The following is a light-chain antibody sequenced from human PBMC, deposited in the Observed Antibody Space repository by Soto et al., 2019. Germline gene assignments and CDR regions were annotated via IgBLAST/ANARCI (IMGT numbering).Light chain of an antibody. CDR3: QQRLMT. CDR2: DAS. J-gene: IGKJ1*01. Sequence: EVVLTQSPATLSLSPGERATLSCRASQSVSSYLAWYQQKPGQAPRLLIYDASSRVAGIPARFRGSGSGTDFTLTISSLEPEDFAVYYCQQRLMTFGQGTKVDI. V-gene: IGKV3-11*01. CDR1: QSVSSY.